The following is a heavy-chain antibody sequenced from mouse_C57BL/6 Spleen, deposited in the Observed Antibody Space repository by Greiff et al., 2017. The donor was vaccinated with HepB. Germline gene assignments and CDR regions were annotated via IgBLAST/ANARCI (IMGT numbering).Heavy chain of an antibody. D-gene: IGHD3-1*01. CDR3: ARDLGRFYFDV. CDR1: GFTFSDYY. CDR2: INYDGSST. J-gene: IGHJ1*03. V-gene: IGHV5-16*01. Sequence: EVQLVESEGGLVQPGSSMKLSCTASGFTFSDYYMAWVRQVPEKGLEWVANINYDGSSTYYLDSLKSRFIISRDNAKNILYLQMSSLKSEDTATYYCARDLGRFYFDVWGTGTTVTVSS.